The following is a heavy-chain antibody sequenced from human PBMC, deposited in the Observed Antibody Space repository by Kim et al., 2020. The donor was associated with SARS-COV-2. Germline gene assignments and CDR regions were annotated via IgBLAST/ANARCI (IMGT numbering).Heavy chain of an antibody. V-gene: IGHV4-39*01. CDR1: GGSISSSSYY. CDR2: IYYSGST. Sequence: SETLSLTCTVSGGSISSSSYYWGWIRQPPGKGLEWIGSIYYSGSTYYNPSLKSRVTISVDTSKNQFSLKLSSVTAADTAVYYCARHVPPEYCSSTSCHSIKAYYYCGMDVWGQGTTVTVSS. J-gene: IGHJ6*02. D-gene: IGHD2-2*01. CDR3: ARHVPPEYCSSTSCHSIKAYYYCGMDV.